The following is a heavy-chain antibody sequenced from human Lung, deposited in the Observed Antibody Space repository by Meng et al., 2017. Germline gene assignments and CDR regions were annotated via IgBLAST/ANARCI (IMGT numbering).Heavy chain of an antibody. D-gene: IGHD4-11*01. V-gene: IGHV4-34*01. CDR2: INHSGST. CDR3: ARGPTTMAHDFDY. CDR1: GGSFSDYY. Sequence: QVQLRQWGEGLLKPSWTLSLACVVSGGSFSDYYWSWIRQPPGKGLEWIGEINHSGSTNYNPSLESRATISVATSQNNLSLKLSSVTAADSAVYYCARGPTTMAHDFDYWGQGTLVTVSS. J-gene: IGHJ4*02.